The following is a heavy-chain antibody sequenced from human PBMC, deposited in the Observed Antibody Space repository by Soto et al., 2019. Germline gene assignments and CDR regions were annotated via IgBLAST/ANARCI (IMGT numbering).Heavy chain of an antibody. CDR1: GFAFSSSA. CDR3: AKWPPSPKMGVTSH. V-gene: IGHV3-23*01. CDR2: ITVAGGGI. D-gene: IGHD1-26*01. Sequence: EVQLLESGGGLVQPGGSLRLSCAASGFAFSSSAMAWICQTPGKGLQWVSAITVAGGGIYYADSVKGRFTISRDNSKKTLYLQMNGLSAEDTALYFCAKWPPSPKMGVTSHWGQGTLVTVSS. J-gene: IGHJ4*02.